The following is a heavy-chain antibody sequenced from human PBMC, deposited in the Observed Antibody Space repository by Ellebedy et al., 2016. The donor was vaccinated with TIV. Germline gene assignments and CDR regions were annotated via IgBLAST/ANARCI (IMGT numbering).Heavy chain of an antibody. CDR2: TREKAKSYTT. CDR1: GLSLTDQY. Sequence: GESLKISCAGSGLSLTDQYMDWVRQAPGKGLEWIGRTREKAKSYTTEYAASVKGRFTISRDEAKNLVYLQMNSLKTEDTAVYYCARDGGSAGATAFDIWGQGTMVTVS. J-gene: IGHJ3*02. V-gene: IGHV3-72*01. CDR3: ARDGGSAGATAFDI. D-gene: IGHD1-26*01.